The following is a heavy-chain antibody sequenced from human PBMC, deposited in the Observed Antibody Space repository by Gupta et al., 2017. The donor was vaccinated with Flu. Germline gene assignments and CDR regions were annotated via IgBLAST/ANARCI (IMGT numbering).Heavy chain of an antibody. Sequence: EVQLVQSGTEVKKPGATVKISCKASGYTFSDNYMHWVQQAPGKGLEWVGLVYPEDGQTKYAEKFLGRVTITADTSTGTAYMELSSLRFEDTAVYYCATEASLRYKWNLLDHWGQGTLVIVSS. J-gene: IGHJ5*02. D-gene: IGHD1-20*01. CDR2: VYPEDGQT. CDR1: GYTFSDNY. V-gene: IGHV1-69-2*01. CDR3: ATEASLRYKWNLLDH.